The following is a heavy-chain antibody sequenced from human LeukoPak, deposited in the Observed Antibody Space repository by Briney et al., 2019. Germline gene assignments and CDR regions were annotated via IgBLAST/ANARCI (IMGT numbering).Heavy chain of an antibody. J-gene: IGHJ5*02. V-gene: IGHV4-34*01. D-gene: IGHD3-22*01. Sequence: SETLSLTCAVYGGSFSGYYWSWIRQPPGKGLEWIGEIHHSGSTNYNPSLKSRVTISVDTSKNQFSLKLSSVTAADTAVYHCARDRYYYDSSGFYYGWFDPWGQGTLVTVSS. CDR1: GGSFSGYY. CDR2: IHHSGST. CDR3: ARDRYYYDSSGFYYGWFDP.